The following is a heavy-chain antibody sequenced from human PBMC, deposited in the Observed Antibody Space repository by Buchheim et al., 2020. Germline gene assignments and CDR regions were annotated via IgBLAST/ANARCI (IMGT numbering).Heavy chain of an antibody. J-gene: IGHJ4*01. CDR3: ARGFQGLQLDY. Sequence: QVQLQESGPGLVTPSETLSLSCAVSGGSISIYSWTWIRQPPGKGLVWIVCIYYGWSTNYYPYLNNRLTISVDKSKNQFFLRVTDPTAEDTAVYYCARGFQGLQLDYWGHGAL. V-gene: IGHV4-59*01. CDR2: IYYGWST. D-gene: IGHD4-11*01. CDR1: GGSISIYS.